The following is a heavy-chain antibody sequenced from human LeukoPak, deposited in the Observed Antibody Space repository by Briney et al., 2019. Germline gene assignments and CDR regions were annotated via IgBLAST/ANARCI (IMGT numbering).Heavy chain of an antibody. J-gene: IGHJ4*02. Sequence: PGGSLRLSCVASGLPIGDFAMHWVRQAPGQGLEWVSLISGDGVSTFFADSVKGRFSISRDNSKNSLFLEMSSLRTEDTGMYYCARESGKFDYWGQGTLVAVSS. CDR3: ARESGKFDY. CDR1: GLPIGDFA. CDR2: ISGDGVST. V-gene: IGHV3-43*02.